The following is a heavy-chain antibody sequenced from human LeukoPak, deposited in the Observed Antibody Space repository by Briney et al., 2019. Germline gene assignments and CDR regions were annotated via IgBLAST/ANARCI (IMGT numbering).Heavy chain of an antibody. J-gene: IGHJ4*02. V-gene: IGHV3-64D*06. CDR1: GFTFSTYI. CDR2: IIGNGGST. CDR3: ARRDDYSDYDC. Sequence: GGSLRLSCSASGFTFSTYIMHWVRQAPGKGLETVSAIIGNGGSTFYADSVKGRFTISRDNSKNTLYLQMSSLRAEDTAMYYCARRDDYSDYDCWGQGTLVTVSS. D-gene: IGHD5-24*01.